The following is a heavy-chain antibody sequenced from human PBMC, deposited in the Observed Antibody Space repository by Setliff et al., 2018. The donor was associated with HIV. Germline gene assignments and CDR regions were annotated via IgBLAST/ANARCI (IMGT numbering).Heavy chain of an antibody. J-gene: IGHJ4*02. CDR1: GGSVSSGDYY. CDR2: ISSSGST. CDR3: ARGVLDLVISVYGF. V-gene: IGHV4-30-4*08. D-gene: IGHD3-22*01. Sequence: SETLSLTCTVSGGSVSSGDYYYNWIRQSPGKGLEWLGYISSSGSTLYTPSLKSRIAISVDTSKNQFSLKLNSVTAADTAVYYCARGVLDLVISVYGFWGQGIPVTVSS.